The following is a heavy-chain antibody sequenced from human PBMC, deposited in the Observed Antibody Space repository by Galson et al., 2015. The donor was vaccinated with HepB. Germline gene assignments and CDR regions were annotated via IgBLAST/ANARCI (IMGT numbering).Heavy chain of an antibody. D-gene: IGHD3-16*01. Sequence: SLRLSCAASGFTVSSNYMSWVRQAPGKGLEWVSVIYSGGSTYYADSVKGRFTVSRDNSKNTLYLQMNSLRAEDTAVYYCARLGGNTPKDPNYYYYGMDVWGQGTTVTVSS. CDR2: IYSGGST. V-gene: IGHV3-66*02. CDR1: GFTVSSNY. CDR3: ARLGGNTPKDPNYYYYGMDV. J-gene: IGHJ6*02.